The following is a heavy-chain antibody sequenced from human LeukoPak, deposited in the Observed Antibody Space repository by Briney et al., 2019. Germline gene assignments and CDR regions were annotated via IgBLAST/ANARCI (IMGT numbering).Heavy chain of an antibody. CDR2: ISYSGTT. V-gene: IGHV4-39*07. J-gene: IGHJ6*03. D-gene: IGHD3-10*01. Sequence: SETLSLTCTVSGGSIISSNYYWGWIRRPPGKGLEWIGTISYSGTTYYNPSLKSRLTMSVDTSKNQFSLSLNSVTAADTAVYYCAKIVGYGSEYYFYYMDVWGKGTTVTVSS. CDR1: GGSIISSNYY. CDR3: AKIVGYGSEYYFYYMDV.